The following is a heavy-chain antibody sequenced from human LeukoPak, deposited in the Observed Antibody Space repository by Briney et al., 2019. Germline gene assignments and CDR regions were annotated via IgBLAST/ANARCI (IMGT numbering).Heavy chain of an antibody. CDR1: GGSISSYY. J-gene: IGHJ3*02. CDR2: IYYSGST. CDR3: ARVYFDWLVAFDI. Sequence: PSETLSLTCTVSGGSISSYYWSWIRQPPGKGLEWIGYIYYSGSTNYNPSLKSRVTISVDTSKNQFSLKLSSVTAADTAVYYCARVYFDWLVAFDIWGQGTMVTVSS. V-gene: IGHV4-59*01. D-gene: IGHD3-9*01.